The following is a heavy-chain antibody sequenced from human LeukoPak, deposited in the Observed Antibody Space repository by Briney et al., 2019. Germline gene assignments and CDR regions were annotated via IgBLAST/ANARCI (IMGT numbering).Heavy chain of an antibody. CDR2: IRYDGSNK. V-gene: IGHV3-30*02. CDR1: GFIFNSYG. Sequence: GGSLRLSCAASGFIFNSYGMHWVRQAPGKGLEWVVLIRYDGSNKYYADSVKGRFTISRDNSKNTLYLQMNSLRVEDTAVYYCATLPYYYDSSGSYYFDYWGQGTLVTVSS. D-gene: IGHD3-22*01. J-gene: IGHJ4*02. CDR3: ATLPYYYDSSGSYYFDY.